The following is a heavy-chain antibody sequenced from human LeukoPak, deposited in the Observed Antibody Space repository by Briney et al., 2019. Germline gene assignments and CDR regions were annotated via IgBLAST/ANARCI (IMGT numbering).Heavy chain of an antibody. D-gene: IGHD3-10*01. J-gene: IGHJ4*02. CDR3: ARDLLAGYYYGSGSRPGFDY. CDR2: ISAYNGNT. Sequence: ASVKVSCKASGYTFTSYGISWVRQAPGQGLEWMGWISAYNGNTNYAQKLQGRVTMTTGTSTSTAYMELRSLRSDDTAVYYCARDLLAGYYYGSGSRPGFDYWGQGTLVTVSS. V-gene: IGHV1-18*01. CDR1: GYTFTSYG.